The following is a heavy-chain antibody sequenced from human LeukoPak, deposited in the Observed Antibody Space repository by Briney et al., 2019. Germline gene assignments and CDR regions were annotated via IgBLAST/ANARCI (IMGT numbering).Heavy chain of an antibody. Sequence: ASVKVSCKTSGYIFTDYYIHWVRQAPGQGLEWMGWINPNSGGTNYAQKFQGRVTMTRDTSISTAYMELSRLRSDDTAVYYCIAQFRTPMVRGVTPDWGQGTLVTVSS. CDR1: GYIFTDYY. CDR3: IAQFRTPMVRGVTPD. V-gene: IGHV1-2*02. CDR2: INPNSGGT. D-gene: IGHD3-10*01. J-gene: IGHJ4*02.